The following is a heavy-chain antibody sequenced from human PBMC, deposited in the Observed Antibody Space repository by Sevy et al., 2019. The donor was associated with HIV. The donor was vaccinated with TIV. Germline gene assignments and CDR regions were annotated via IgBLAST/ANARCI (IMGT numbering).Heavy chain of an antibody. D-gene: IGHD1-26*01. V-gene: IGHV5-51*01. CDR1: GYIFTNYW. CDR2: IYPDGSDT. J-gene: IGHJ3*02. Sequence: GESLKISCKGSGYIFTNYWIGWVRQMPGKGLEWMGIIYPDGSDTTYSPSFQGQVTISADKSISTAYLQWSSLKASDTAMYYCARQAPSGSSPATFGIWGQGTMVTVSS. CDR3: ARQAPSGSSPATFGI.